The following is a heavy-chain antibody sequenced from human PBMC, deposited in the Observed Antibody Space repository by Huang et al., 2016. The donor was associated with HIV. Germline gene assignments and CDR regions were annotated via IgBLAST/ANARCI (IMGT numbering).Heavy chain of an antibody. CDR1: GDFISGTNYY. D-gene: IGHD6-13*01. Sequence: QLQLQESGPGQVKPSETLSLTCTVSGDFISGTNYYWGGIRQSPGKGLEWVGSVYQGGSTNYNPPLKSRVTLSVDTSRNQFSLRLNSVTAADTAVYYCASQHIGAAATWFWGRGTQVAVSS. J-gene: IGHJ4*02. CDR3: ASQHIGAAATWF. V-gene: IGHV4-39*01. CDR2: VYQGGST.